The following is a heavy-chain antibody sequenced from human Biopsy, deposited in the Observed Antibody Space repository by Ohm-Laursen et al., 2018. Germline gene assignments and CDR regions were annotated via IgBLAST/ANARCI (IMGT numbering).Heavy chain of an antibody. CDR1: GESFNGYY. CDR2: INHSGRT. D-gene: IGHD3-16*01. V-gene: IGHV4-34*01. CDR3: ARAVDYYDPYYYYGLDV. J-gene: IGHJ6*02. Sequence: SETLSLTCAVSGESFNGYYWSWIRQTPGKGLEWIGEINHSGRTNYNPSLKSRVTISVDTSKNQFSLKLRSLTAADTAVYYCARAVDYYDPYYYYGLDVWGQGTTVTVSS.